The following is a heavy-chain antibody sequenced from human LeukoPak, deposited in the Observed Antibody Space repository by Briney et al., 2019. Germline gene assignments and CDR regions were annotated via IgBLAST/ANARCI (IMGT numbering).Heavy chain of an antibody. CDR1: GDSLSSYY. CDR2: IYYSGST. Sequence: PSETLSLTCTVSGDSLSSYYWSWIRQPPGKGLEWIGYIYYSGSTNYSPSLKSRVTISVDKSKNQFSLKLSSVTAADTAVYYCASYNWNDRWFDPWGQGTLVTVSS. J-gene: IGHJ5*02. CDR3: ASYNWNDRWFDP. D-gene: IGHD1-1*01. V-gene: IGHV4-59*01.